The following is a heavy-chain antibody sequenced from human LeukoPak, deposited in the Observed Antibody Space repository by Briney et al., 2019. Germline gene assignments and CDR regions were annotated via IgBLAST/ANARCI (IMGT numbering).Heavy chain of an antibody. V-gene: IGHV1-18*01. CDR2: ISAYNGNT. J-gene: IGHJ4*02. Sequence: ASVNVSCKASGYTPTSYGISWVRQAAGQGVEWMGWISAYNGNTNYAQKLQGRVTMTTDTSTSTAYMELRSLRSDDTAVYYCARSREGARYDYWGQGTLVTVSS. CDR3: ARSREGARYDY. CDR1: GYTPTSYG. D-gene: IGHD1-26*01.